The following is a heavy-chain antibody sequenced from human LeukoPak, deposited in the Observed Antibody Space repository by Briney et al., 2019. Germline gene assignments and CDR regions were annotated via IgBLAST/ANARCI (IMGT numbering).Heavy chain of an antibody. Sequence: PSETLSLTCTVSGGSISSYYWSWIRQPPGKGLEWIGYIYYSGSTDYNPSLRSRVNISVDTYKNQFSLKLSSVTAADTAVYYCARRYDSTLYYYYYMDVWGKGTTVTVSS. D-gene: IGHD3-22*01. CDR2: IYYSGST. V-gene: IGHV4-59*08. CDR1: GGSISSYY. J-gene: IGHJ6*03. CDR3: ARRYDSTLYYYYYMDV.